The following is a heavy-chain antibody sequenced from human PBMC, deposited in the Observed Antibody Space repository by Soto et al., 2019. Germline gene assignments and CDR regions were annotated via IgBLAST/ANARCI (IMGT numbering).Heavy chain of an antibody. J-gene: IGHJ4*02. V-gene: IGHV3-23*01. CDR1: GFTFRSYA. Sequence: EVQLLESGGGLVQPGGSLRLSCAASGFTFRSYAMSWVRQAPGKGLEWVSAISGSGGSTYYAESVKGRFTISRDNSKNTLYLQMNSLRAEDTAVYYCAKDKGRSSVYYFDYWGQGTLVTGSS. CDR2: ISGSGGST. CDR3: AKDKGRSSVYYFDY. D-gene: IGHD6-19*01.